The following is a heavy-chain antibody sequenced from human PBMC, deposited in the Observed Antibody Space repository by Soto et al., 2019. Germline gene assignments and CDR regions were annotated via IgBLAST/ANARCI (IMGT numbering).Heavy chain of an antibody. J-gene: IGHJ6*03. CDR1: GAAVSDYY. V-gene: IGHV4-59*02. CDR3: ARGVIPPAVDIYYYSFMDV. D-gene: IGHD2-2*01. CDR2: FHSYVTS. Sequence: QVQLYESGPGLVKPSETLSLTCTVSGAAVSDYYWTWIRQPPGQGLEWLGFFHSYVTSFNHPSPKSRVTMSVDTSKNHFSLRLNSVTAADPAVYFCARGVIPPAVDIYYYSFMDVWGKGTTVAVAS.